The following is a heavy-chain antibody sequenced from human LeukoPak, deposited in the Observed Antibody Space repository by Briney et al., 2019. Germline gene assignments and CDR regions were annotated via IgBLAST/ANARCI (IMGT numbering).Heavy chain of an antibody. V-gene: IGHV3-30-3*01. D-gene: IGHD3-9*01. CDR1: GLTFSTYA. J-gene: IGHJ4*02. CDR2: ISYDGSNK. Sequence: PGGSLRLSCAASGLTFSTYATHWVRQAPGKGLEWVAVISYDGSNKYYADSVKGRFTISRDNSKNTLYLQMNSLRTEDTAVYYCARSGRYFDWLLSPDWGQGTLVTVSS. CDR3: ARSGRYFDWLLSPD.